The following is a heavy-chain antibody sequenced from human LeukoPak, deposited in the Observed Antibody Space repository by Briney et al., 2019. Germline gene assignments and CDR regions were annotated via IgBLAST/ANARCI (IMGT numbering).Heavy chain of an antibody. D-gene: IGHD5-24*01. J-gene: IGHJ4*02. CDR2: ISWNSGSI. Sequence: PGRSLRLSCAASGFTFDDYAMHWVRQAPGKGLEWVSGISWNSGSIGYADSVKGRFTISRDNAKNSLYLQMNSLRAEDTALYYCAKDMDGYNLFDYWGQGTLVTVSS. V-gene: IGHV3-9*01. CDR1: GFTFDDYA. CDR3: AKDMDGYNLFDY.